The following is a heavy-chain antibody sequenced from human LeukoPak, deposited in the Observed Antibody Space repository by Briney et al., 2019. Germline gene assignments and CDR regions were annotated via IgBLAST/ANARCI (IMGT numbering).Heavy chain of an antibody. CDR2: IYHSGTT. CDR1: GYSITSGYD. J-gene: IGHJ5*02. D-gene: IGHD2-2*01. Sequence: SETLSLTCAVSGYSITSGYDWGSIRQPPGMGLEWIGSIYHSGTTYYNPSLKSRVSISVDTSKIQFSLRLSSVTAADTAMYYCARGQLTYCSSTSCYGSTWFDPWGQGTLVTVSS. CDR3: ARGQLTYCSSTSCYGSTWFDP. V-gene: IGHV4-38-2*01.